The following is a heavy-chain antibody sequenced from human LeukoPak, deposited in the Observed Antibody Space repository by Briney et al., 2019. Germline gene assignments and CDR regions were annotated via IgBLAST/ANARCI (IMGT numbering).Heavy chain of an antibody. V-gene: IGHV6-1*01. D-gene: IGHD6-13*01. CDR2: TYYRSKWYN. J-gene: IGHJ4*02. Sequence: SQTLSLTCAISGDSVSSNSAAWNWIRQSPSRGLEWLGRTYYRSKWYNDYAVSVKSRITINPDTSKNQFSLQLNSVTPEDTAVYYCARALLKWDSSSWYYFDYWGQGTLVTVSS. CDR3: ARALLKWDSSSWYYFDY. CDR1: GDSVSSNSAA.